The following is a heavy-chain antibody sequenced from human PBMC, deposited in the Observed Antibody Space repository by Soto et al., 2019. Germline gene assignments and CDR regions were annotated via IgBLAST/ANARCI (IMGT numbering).Heavy chain of an antibody. Sequence: QVQLVESGGGVVQPGKSLRLSCAASGFNFSSYAMHWARQAPGKGLEWVTVISIRGGDEYYAESVRGRFTISRDDSKNTLYLQMDSLRVEDTAVYYCARGTIVARQHLDYWGQGTLVTVSS. J-gene: IGHJ4*02. V-gene: IGHV3-30*03. D-gene: IGHD6-6*01. CDR1: GFNFSSYA. CDR3: ARGTIVARQHLDY. CDR2: ISIRGGDE.